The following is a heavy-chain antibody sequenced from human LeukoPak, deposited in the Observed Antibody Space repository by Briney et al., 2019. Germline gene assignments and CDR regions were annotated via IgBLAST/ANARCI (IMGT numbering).Heavy chain of an antibody. CDR1: GGSISSGSYY. V-gene: IGHV4-61*02. J-gene: IGHJ4*02. CDR3: ARFSSIAAAFDY. CDR2: IYISGST. D-gene: IGHD6-6*01. Sequence: PSQTLSLTCTVSGGSISSGSYYWSWIRQPAGKGLEWIGRIYISGSTNYNPSLKSRVTMSVDTSKNQFSLKLSSVTAADTAVYYCARFSSIAAAFDYWGQGTLVTVSS.